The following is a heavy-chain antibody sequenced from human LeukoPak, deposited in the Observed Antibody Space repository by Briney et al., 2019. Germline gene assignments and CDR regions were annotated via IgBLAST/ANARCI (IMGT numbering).Heavy chain of an antibody. CDR3: ARDSEASSGWYPFDY. V-gene: IGHV1-2*02. CDR1: GYTFTGYY. D-gene: IGHD6-19*01. Sequence: ASVKVSCKASGYTFTGYYMHWVRQAPGQGLEWMGWINPNSGGTNYAQKFQGRVTMTEDTSTDTAYMELSSLRSEDTAVYYCARDSEASSGWYPFDYWGQGTLVTVSS. CDR2: INPNSGGT. J-gene: IGHJ4*02.